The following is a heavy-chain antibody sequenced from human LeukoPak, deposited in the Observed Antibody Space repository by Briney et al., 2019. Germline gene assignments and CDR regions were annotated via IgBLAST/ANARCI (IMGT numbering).Heavy chain of an antibody. V-gene: IGHV7-4-1*02. J-gene: IGHJ4*02. D-gene: IGHD3-10*01. CDR3: ARGPPRYYGSGSSPY. CDR2: INTNTGNP. CDR1: GYTFTSYD. Sequence: ASVRVSCKASGYTFTSYDINWVRQAPGQGLEWMGWINTNTGNPTYAQGFTGRFVFSLDTSVSTAYLQISSLKAEDTAVYYCARGPPRYYGSGSSPYWGQGTLVTVSS.